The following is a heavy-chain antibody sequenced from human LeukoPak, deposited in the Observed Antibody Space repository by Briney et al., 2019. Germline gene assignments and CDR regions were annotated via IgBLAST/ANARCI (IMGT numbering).Heavy chain of an antibody. Sequence: VASVKVSCKASGYTFTSYYMHWVRQAPGQGLEWMGIINPSGGSTSYAQKFQGRVTMTRDTSTSTVYMELSSLRSEDTAVYYCARDHEYSSSFFEDYFDYWGQGTLVTVSS. CDR3: ARDHEYSSSFFEDYFDY. CDR1: GYTFTSYY. CDR2: INPSGGST. D-gene: IGHD6-6*01. J-gene: IGHJ4*02. V-gene: IGHV1-46*01.